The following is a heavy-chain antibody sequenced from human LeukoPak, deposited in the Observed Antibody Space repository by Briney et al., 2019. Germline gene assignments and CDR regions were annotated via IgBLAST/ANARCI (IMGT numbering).Heavy chain of an antibody. J-gene: IGHJ3*02. CDR2: INPNSGGT. CDR1: GYTFTDYY. D-gene: IGHD3-3*01. Sequence: ASVKVSCKASGYTFTDYYMHWVRQAPGQGLEWMGWINPNSGGTNYAQKFQGRVTMTRDTSISTAYMELRSLRSDDTAVYYCARDGRITIFGVVIPDAFDIWGQGTMVTVSS. V-gene: IGHV1-2*02. CDR3: ARDGRITIFGVVIPDAFDI.